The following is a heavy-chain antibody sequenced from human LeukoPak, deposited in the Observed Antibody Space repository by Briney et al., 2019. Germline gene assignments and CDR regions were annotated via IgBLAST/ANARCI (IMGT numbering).Heavy chain of an antibody. Sequence: GGSLRLSCAASGFTFSGSAMHWVRLASGKGLEWVGRIRSKANSYATAYAASVKGKFTISRDDSKNTAYLQMNSLKTEDTAVYYCTRPGTYSGSYYYYYMDVWGKGTTVTVSS. CDR2: IRSKANSYAT. CDR3: TRPGTYSGSYYYYYMDV. D-gene: IGHD1-26*01. V-gene: IGHV3-73*01. CDR1: GFTFSGSA. J-gene: IGHJ6*03.